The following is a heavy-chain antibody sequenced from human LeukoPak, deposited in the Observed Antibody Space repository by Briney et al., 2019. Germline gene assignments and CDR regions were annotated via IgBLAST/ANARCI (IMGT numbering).Heavy chain of an antibody. D-gene: IGHD6-13*01. CDR2: IYYSGST. V-gene: IGHV4-59*01. CDR1: GGSISSYY. J-gene: IGHJ5*02. CDR3: ASSIAAAGGYNWFDP. Sequence: SETLSLTCTVSGGSISSYYWSWIRQPPGKGLEWIGYIYYSGSTNYNPSLKSRVTISVDTSKNQFSLKLSSVTAADTAVYYCASSIAAAGGYNWFDPWGQGTLVTASS.